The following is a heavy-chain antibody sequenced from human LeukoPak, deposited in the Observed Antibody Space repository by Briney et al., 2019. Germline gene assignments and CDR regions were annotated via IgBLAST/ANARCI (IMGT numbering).Heavy chain of an antibody. CDR3: ARAGWIITSRIDY. Sequence: SETLSLTCGVSGYSISRGYYWAWIRQPPGKGLEWIGTIYHIGSTYYNPSLESRVTISVDTSKNEFSLNLNSVTAADTAVYYCARAGWIITSRIDYWGQGALVTVSS. CDR1: GYSISRGYY. CDR2: IYHIGST. D-gene: IGHD1-20*01. V-gene: IGHV4-38-2*01. J-gene: IGHJ4*02.